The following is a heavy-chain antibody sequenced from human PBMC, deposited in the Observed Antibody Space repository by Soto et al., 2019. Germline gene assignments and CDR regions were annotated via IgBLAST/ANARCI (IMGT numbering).Heavy chain of an antibody. CDR2: IKQDGSEK. Sequence: GGSLRLSCAASGFTFSSYWMSWVRQAPGNGLEWVANIKQDGSEKYYVDSVKGRFTISRDNAKNSLYLQMNSLRAEDTAVYYCARLGYCSGGSCYLSKEYFQHWGQGTLVTVSS. CDR1: GFTFSSYW. CDR3: ARLGYCSGGSCYLSKEYFQH. V-gene: IGHV3-7*01. J-gene: IGHJ1*01. D-gene: IGHD2-15*01.